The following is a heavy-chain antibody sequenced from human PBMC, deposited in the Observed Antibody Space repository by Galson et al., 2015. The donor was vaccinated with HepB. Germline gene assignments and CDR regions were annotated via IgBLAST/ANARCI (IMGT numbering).Heavy chain of an antibody. D-gene: IGHD6-19*01. V-gene: IGHV3-30-3*01. CDR1: GFTFSSYA. J-gene: IGHJ6*03. CDR3: ARASGEWLDHMDV. Sequence: SLRLSCAASGFTFSSYAMHWVRQAPGKGLEWVAVISYDGSNKYYADSVKGRFTISRDNSKNTLYLQMNSLRAEDTAVYYCARASGEWLDHMDVWGKGTTVTVSS. CDR2: ISYDGSNK.